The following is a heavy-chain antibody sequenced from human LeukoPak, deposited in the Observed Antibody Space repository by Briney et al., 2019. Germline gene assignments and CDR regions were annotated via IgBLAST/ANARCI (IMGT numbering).Heavy chain of an antibody. CDR1: GYTFTSNY. CDR3: AVRQSPRDKGKWLQLSLGYYYYYMDV. V-gene: IGHV1-46*01. CDR2: ISPSGGST. J-gene: IGHJ6*03. Sequence: ASVKVSCKAFGYTFTSNYMHWVRQAPGQGPEWMGVISPSGGSTTYAQKFQGRVTITADESTSTAYMELSSLRSEDTAVYYCAVRQSPRDKGKWLQLSLGYYYYYMDVWGKGTTVTISS. D-gene: IGHD5-24*01.